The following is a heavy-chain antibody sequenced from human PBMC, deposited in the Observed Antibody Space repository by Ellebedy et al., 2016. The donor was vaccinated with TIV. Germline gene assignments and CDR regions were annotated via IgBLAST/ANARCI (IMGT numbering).Heavy chain of an antibody. CDR1: GGSISGYY. Sequence: SETLSLTCTVSGGSISGYYWSWIRQPPGKGLEWIGYIYYSGSTNYNPSLKSRVTISVDTSKNQFSLKLSSVTAADTAVYYCARYYYDSSGYAFDIWGQGTMVTVSS. V-gene: IGHV4-59*01. D-gene: IGHD3-22*01. J-gene: IGHJ3*02. CDR2: IYYSGST. CDR3: ARYYYDSSGYAFDI.